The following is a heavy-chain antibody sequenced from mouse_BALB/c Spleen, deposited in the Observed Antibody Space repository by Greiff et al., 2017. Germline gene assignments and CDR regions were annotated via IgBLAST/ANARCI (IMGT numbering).Heavy chain of an antibody. CDR2: ISCYNGAT. CDR1: GYSFTGYY. D-gene: IGHD2-4*01. Sequence: LVKTGASVKISCKASGYSFTGYYMHWVKQSHGKSLEWIGYISCYNGATSYNQKFKGKATFTVDTSSSTAYMQFNSLTSVDSAVYYCARRDYDYDGYAMDYWGQGTSVTVSS. J-gene: IGHJ4*01. CDR3: ARRDYDYDGYAMDY. V-gene: IGHV1S34*01.